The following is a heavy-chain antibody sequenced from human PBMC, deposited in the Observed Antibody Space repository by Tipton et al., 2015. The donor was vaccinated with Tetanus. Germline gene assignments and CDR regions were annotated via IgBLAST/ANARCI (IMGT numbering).Heavy chain of an antibody. CDR2: IYPGDSDT. D-gene: IGHD3-9*01. J-gene: IGHJ3*02. CDR3: ARSKRYFAHTLPLHPGAFDI. Sequence: PGKGLEWMGIIYPGDSDTRYSPSFQGQVPISADKSISTAYLQWSSLKASDTAMYYCARSKRYFAHTLPLHPGAFDIWGQGTMVTVSS. V-gene: IGHV5-51*01.